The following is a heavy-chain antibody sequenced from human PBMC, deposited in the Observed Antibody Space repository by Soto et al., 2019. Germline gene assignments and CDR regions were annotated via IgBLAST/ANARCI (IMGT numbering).Heavy chain of an antibody. D-gene: IGHD3-10*01. CDR1: GYTFTSYY. Sequence: QVQLVQSGAEVKKPGASVKVSCKASGYTFTSYYMHWVRQAPGQGLEWMGIINPSGGSTSYALKFQGRVTMTRDTSTSTVYMELSSLRSEDTAVYYCATITMVRGGNDAFDIWGQGTMVTVSS. CDR3: ATITMVRGGNDAFDI. V-gene: IGHV1-46*03. J-gene: IGHJ3*02. CDR2: INPSGGST.